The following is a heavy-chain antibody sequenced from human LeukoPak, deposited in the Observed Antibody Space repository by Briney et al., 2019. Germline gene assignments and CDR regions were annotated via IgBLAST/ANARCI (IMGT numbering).Heavy chain of an antibody. D-gene: IGHD1-26*01. CDR2: IYTSGST. J-gene: IGHJ4*02. Sequence: SETLSLTCAVSGGSISTYYWSWIRQPAGKGLEWIGRIYTSGSTNYNPSLKSRVTMSLDMSKNQFSLKLSSVTAADTAVYYCARDLGGSYYPYYFDYWGQGTLVTVSS. V-gene: IGHV4-4*07. CDR3: ARDLGGSYYPYYFDY. CDR1: GGSISTYY.